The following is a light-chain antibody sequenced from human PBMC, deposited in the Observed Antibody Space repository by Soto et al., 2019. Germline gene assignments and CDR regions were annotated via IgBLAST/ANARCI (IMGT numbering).Light chain of an antibody. CDR1: QSVSSSY. V-gene: IGKV3-20*01. J-gene: IGKJ1*01. Sequence: EIVLTQSPGTLSLSPGERVTLSCRAIQSVSSSYLAWYQQKPGQPPRLLIYGASSRATGIPDRFSGSGSGTDFTLTITRLEPEDFAVYYCQQYRGSPPWTFGQGTKVDIK. CDR2: GAS. CDR3: QQYRGSPPWT.